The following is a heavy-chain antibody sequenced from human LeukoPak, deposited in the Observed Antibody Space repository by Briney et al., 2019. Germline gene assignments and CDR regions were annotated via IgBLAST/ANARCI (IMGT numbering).Heavy chain of an antibody. CDR2: INHSGST. D-gene: IGHD1-26*01. J-gene: IGHJ4*02. V-gene: IGHV4-34*01. CDR1: GGSFSGYY. CDR3: ARQGGVGATRYFDY. Sequence: SETLSLTCAVYGGSFSGYYWSWIRQPPGKGLEWIGEINHSGSTNYNPSLKSRVTISVDTSKNQFSLKLSSVTAADTAVYYCARQGGVGATRYFDYWGQGTLVTVSS.